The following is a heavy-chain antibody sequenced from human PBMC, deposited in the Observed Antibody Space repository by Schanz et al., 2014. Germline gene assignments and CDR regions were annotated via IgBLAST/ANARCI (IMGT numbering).Heavy chain of an antibody. D-gene: IGHD4-4*01. Sequence: VQLVESGGGLVQPGGSLRLSCAASGFSISDHTMRWDRQAPGKGPEWISHIRADGRMTNYAASVEGRFTISRDVAKNTLYLQMFSLRAEDMGVYYCAGGKTTGLAYWGQGTQVAVSS. V-gene: IGHV3-11*06. J-gene: IGHJ4*02. CDR2: IRADGRMT. CDR3: AGGKTTGLAY. CDR1: GFSISDHT.